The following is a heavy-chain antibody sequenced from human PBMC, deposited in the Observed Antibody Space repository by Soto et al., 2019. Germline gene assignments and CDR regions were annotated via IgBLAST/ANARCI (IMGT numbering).Heavy chain of an antibody. CDR1: GGTFSSYA. J-gene: IGHJ3*02. Sequence: SGKVSCKASGGTFSSYAISWVRQAPGQGLEWMGGIIPIFGTANYAQKFQGRGTITADESTSTAYMELSSLRSEDTAVYYCARAPIFGVVVGAFDIWGQGTMVTVSS. V-gene: IGHV1-69*13. CDR3: ARAPIFGVVVGAFDI. D-gene: IGHD3-3*01. CDR2: IIPIFGTA.